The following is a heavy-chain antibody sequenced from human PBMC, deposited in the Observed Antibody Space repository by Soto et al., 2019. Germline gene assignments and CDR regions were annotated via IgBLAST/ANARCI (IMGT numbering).Heavy chain of an antibody. Sequence: GGSLRLSCAASGFTFGSYSMNWVRQAPGKGLEWISFISTTSSDIYYADSVKGRFTISRDNAKNSLSLQMNSLRAEDTAVYYCLRDVAVLADYWGQGTLVTVSS. V-gene: IGHV3-48*01. J-gene: IGHJ4*02. CDR2: ISTTSSDI. CDR3: LRDVAVLADY. D-gene: IGHD2-21*01. CDR1: GFTFGSYS.